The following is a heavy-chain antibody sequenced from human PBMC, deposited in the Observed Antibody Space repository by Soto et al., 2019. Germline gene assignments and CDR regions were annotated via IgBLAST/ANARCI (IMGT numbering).Heavy chain of an antibody. V-gene: IGHV5-51*01. J-gene: IGHJ4*02. CDR3: PRVDGVAARPTGFDY. D-gene: IGHD6-6*01. Sequence: GESLKISWKASGYSFTSYWIGWVRQLPGKGLEWMGIIYPGDSDTNYTPSFHVQITIPADKSSSTAYLQRSRLKASDPAMYYCPRVDGVAARPTGFDYWGQGTLVTVSS. CDR1: GYSFTSYW. CDR2: IYPGDSDT.